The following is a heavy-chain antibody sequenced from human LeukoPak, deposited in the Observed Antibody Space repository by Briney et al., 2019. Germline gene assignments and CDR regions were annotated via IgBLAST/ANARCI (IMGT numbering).Heavy chain of an antibody. CDR1: GGSIRTDY. J-gene: IGHJ4*02. CDR2: VHYSGTT. D-gene: IGHD6-6*01. Sequence: SSETLSLTRTVPGGSIRTDYWGWVRQPPGKVLGWIALVHYSGTTNYNPSLKSRVTISVDTSKSQFSLKLSSVTAADTAAYYCTRGGASSKFFDYWGQGALVTVSS. CDR3: TRGGASSKFFDY. V-gene: IGHV4-59*01.